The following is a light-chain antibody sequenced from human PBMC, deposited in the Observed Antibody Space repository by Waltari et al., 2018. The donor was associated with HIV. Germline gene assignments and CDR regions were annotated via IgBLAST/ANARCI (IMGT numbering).Light chain of an antibody. J-gene: IGLJ2*01. Sequence: QSVLTQPPSASGTPGPRVTISCSGSSSNTGRNTVTWYQQLPGTAPKLLIYSNNQRPSGFPDRFSGSKSGTSASLAISGLQSEDEADYYCAAWDDSLNGVVFGGGTKLTVL. CDR3: AAWDDSLNGVV. CDR1: SSNTGRNT. CDR2: SNN. V-gene: IGLV1-44*01.